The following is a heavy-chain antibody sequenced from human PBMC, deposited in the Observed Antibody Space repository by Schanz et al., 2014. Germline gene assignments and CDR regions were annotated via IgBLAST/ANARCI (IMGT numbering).Heavy chain of an antibody. CDR2: IIRIHGIV. CDR1: GGTFSTYP. CDR3: ARDGGEVVQGVIEGVNHYYYGMDV. Sequence: QVQLVQSGAEVKKPGSSMKVSCKASGGTFSTYPINWLRQAPGQGLEWMGRIIRIHGIVNYAQRFQDRVRSTADKSTSTAYMALSSLRSQGTAVYDSARDGGEVVQGVIEGVNHYYYGMDVWGQGTTVTVSS. D-gene: IGHD3-10*01. J-gene: IGHJ6*02. V-gene: IGHV1-69*04.